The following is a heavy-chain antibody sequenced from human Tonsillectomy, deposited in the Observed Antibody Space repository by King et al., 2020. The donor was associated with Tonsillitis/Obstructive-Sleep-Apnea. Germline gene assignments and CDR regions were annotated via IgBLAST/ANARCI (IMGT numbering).Heavy chain of an antibody. D-gene: IGHD2/OR15-2a*01. V-gene: IGHV3-15*01. CDR3: TPPPDFNIDT. J-gene: IGHJ5*02. CDR2: IITKADGGTT. Sequence: VQLVESGGGSVKPGGSLRLSCATSGFTFSKAYMNWVRQAPGKGLEWVGRIITKADGGTTEYASPVKGRFFISRDDSTDTLYLQMNNLKIEDTAVYYCTPPPDFNIDTWGQGTVVTVSA. CDR1: GFTFSKAY.